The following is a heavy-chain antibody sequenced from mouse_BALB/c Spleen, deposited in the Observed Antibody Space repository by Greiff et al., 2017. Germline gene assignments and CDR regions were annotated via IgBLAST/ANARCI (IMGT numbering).Heavy chain of an antibody. CDR2: ISYSGST. D-gene: IGHD2-1*01. J-gene: IGHJ3*01. Sequence: EVKLLESGPGLVKPSQSLSLTCTVTGYSITSDYAWNWIRQFPGNKLEWMGYISYSGSTSYNPSLKSRISITRDTSKNQFFLQLNSVTTEDTATYYCARGGNYDGWFAYWGQGTLVTVSA. CDR1: GYSITSDYA. V-gene: IGHV3-2*02. CDR3: ARGGNYDGWFAY.